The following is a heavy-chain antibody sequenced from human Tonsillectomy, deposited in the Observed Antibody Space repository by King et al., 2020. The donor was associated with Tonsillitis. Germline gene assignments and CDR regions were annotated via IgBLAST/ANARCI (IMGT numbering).Heavy chain of an antibody. J-gene: IGHJ4*02. CDR3: AKVFSATTWLGLTTTNY. D-gene: IGHD4-17*01. Sequence: VQLVESGGGLVQPGGSLRLSCAASGFTFSSYAMSWVRQAPGKGLEWVSSISDSGTRTYYADSVKGRFTISRDFSKNTLYLQMNSLRGEETAVYYCAKVFSATTWLGLTTTNYWGQGPLVTVSS. CDR2: ISDSGTRT. CDR1: GFTFSSYA. V-gene: IGHV3-23*04.